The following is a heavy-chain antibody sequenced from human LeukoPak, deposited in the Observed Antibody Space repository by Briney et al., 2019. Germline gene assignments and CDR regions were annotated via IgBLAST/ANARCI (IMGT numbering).Heavy chain of an antibody. CDR2: IMPLFGTA. J-gene: IGHJ5*02. CDR1: GGTFSSYT. CDR3: ARDVHGDYGSGWFDP. D-gene: IGHD4-17*01. Sequence: SVKVSCKAPGGTFSSYTISWVRQAPGQGLEWLGGIMPLFGTAGYAQKFQGRVTITKDESTRTVYLELTSLTSDDTAVYYCARDVHGDYGSGWFDPWGQGTLVSVSS. V-gene: IGHV1-69*05.